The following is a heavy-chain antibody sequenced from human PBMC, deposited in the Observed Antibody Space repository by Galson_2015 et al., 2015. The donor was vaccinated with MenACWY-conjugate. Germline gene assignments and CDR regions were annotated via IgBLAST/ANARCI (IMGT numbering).Heavy chain of an antibody. CDR2: MSGSGGSR. CDR1: GFIFSSYA. CDR3: AKTYCRRTNCRQPNWYFDL. V-gene: IGHV3-23*01. D-gene: IGHD2-2*01. Sequence: SLRLSCAASGFIFSSYAMSWVRQAPGKGLEWVSAMSGSGGSRNYADSVKGRFTISRDNSKNTLYLQMNSLRAEDTAVYYCAKTYCRRTNCRQPNWYFDLWGRCTPVTVSS. J-gene: IGHJ2*01.